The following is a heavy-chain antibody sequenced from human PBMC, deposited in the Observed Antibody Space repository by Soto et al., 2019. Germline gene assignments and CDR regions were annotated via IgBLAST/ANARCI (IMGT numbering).Heavy chain of an antibody. V-gene: IGHV4-59*01. D-gene: IGHD3-10*01. CDR3: ARASYGSGNYYAPYYFYAMDV. Sequence: SETLSLTCDVSGASISSYYWSWIRQPPGKGLEWIGYIYYSGNTNYNPSLKSRVTMSVDKSKNQFSLNLTSVTAADTAVYFCARASYGSGNYYAPYYFYAMDVWGHGTTVTVSS. CDR2: IYYSGNT. CDR1: GASISSYY. J-gene: IGHJ6*02.